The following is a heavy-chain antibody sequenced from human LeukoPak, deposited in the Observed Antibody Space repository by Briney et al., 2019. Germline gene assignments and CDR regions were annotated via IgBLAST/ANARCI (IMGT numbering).Heavy chain of an antibody. V-gene: IGHV3-48*03. CDR3: ARAGPPAFDP. J-gene: IGHJ5*02. Sequence: GGSLRLSCAASGFTFTNFEMNWVRQAPGKGLEWVSYISYSGSTTSYADSVEGRFTISRDNAKNSLYLQMNSLRAEDTAVYYCARAGPPAFDPWGQGTLVTVSS. CDR2: ISYSGSTT. CDR1: GFTFTNFE.